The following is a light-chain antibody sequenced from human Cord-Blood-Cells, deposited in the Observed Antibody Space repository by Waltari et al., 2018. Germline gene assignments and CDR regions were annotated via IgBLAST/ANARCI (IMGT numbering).Light chain of an antibody. J-gene: IGLJ1*01. V-gene: IGLV1-40*01. CDR3: QSYDSSLSGYV. CDR2: GNS. Sequence: HSLLTQPPSVSGAPGHRVTLACTGCGSNIGAGSSLSRYQQLPGTAPKLLIYGNSNRPSGVPDRFSGSKSGTSASLAITGLQAEDEADYYCQSYDSSLSGYVFGTGTKVTVL. CDR1: GSNIGAGSS.